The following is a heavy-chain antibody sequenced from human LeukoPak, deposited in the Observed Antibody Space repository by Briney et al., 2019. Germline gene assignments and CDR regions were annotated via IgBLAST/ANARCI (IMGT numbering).Heavy chain of an antibody. CDR2: IYSGGST. CDR1: GFTVSSNY. J-gene: IGHJ3*02. CDR3: ARSITIFGVVINRAFDI. Sequence: PGGSLRLSCAASGFTVSSNYMSWVRQAPGKGLEWVSVIYSGGSTYYADSVKGRFTISRDNSKNTLYLQMNSLRAEDTAVYYCARSITIFGVVINRAFDIWGQGTMVTVSS. V-gene: IGHV3-66*01. D-gene: IGHD3-3*01.